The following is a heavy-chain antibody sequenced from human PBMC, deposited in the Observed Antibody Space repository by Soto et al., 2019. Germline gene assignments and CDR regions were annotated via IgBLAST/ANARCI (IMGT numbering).Heavy chain of an antibody. CDR3: AKYGHFSIAAADHHHAFDD. J-gene: IGHJ4*02. D-gene: IGHD6-13*01. Sequence: PGGSLRLSCAASGFTFSSYAMSWVRQAPGKGLEWVSAISGSGGSTYYADSVKGRFTISRDNSKNTLYLQMNSLRAEDTAVYYCAKYGHFSIAAADHHHAFDDWGQGTLVTVSS. CDR1: GFTFSSYA. CDR2: ISGSGGST. V-gene: IGHV3-23*01.